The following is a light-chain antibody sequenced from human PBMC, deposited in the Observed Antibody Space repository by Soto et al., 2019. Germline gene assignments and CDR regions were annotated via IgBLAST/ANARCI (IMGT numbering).Light chain of an antibody. CDR1: QSVSSS. J-gene: IGKJ1*01. CDR2: GAS. Sequence: EIVMTQSPATLFVSPGERATLSCRASQSVSSSLAWFQQKPGQAPRLLIYGASTRATGIPARFSGGGSGTEFTLTISSLQSEDFAVYYCKQYKTWPWTFGQGTKVETK. V-gene: IGKV3-15*01. CDR3: KQYKTWPWT.